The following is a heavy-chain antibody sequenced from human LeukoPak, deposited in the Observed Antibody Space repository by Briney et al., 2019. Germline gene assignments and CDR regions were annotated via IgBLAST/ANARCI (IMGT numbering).Heavy chain of an antibody. Sequence: SQTLSLTCAISGDSVSSNTVGWHWTRQSPSRGLEWRGRTYYRTKWFNDYGMSVKSRITITSDTSKNQFSLQLNPVTPEDTAVYYCARSQHWGYDYWGQGTLVTVSS. V-gene: IGHV6-1*01. CDR1: GDSVSSNTVG. CDR2: TYYRTKWFN. CDR3: ARSQHWGYDY. D-gene: IGHD7-27*01. J-gene: IGHJ4*02.